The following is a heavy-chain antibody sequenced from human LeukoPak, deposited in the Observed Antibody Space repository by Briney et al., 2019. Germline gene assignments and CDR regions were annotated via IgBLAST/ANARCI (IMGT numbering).Heavy chain of an antibody. CDR2: IYYSGRI. J-gene: IGHJ4*02. CDR1: GGSISSSSYY. Sequence: SETLSLTCTVSGGSISSSSYYWGWIRQPPGKGLEWIGSIYYSGRINYYPSLKSRATISVDTSRNQFSLKLSSVTAADTAVYYCARLSVGSGSYYLIDYWGQGTLVTVSS. D-gene: IGHD3-10*01. CDR3: ARLSVGSGSYYLIDY. V-gene: IGHV4-39*01.